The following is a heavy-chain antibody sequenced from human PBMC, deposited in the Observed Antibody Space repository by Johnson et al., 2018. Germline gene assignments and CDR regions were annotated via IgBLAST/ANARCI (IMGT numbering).Heavy chain of an antibody. V-gene: IGHV3-33*01. D-gene: IGHD2-15*01. J-gene: IGHJ3*02. CDR1: GFTFSSYG. Sequence: VQLLESGGGVVQPGRSLRLSCAASGFTFSSYGMHWVRQAPGKGLEWVAVIWYDGSNKYYADSVKGRFTISRDNSKNKLYLQMNSLRDEDTGVGYWARLDCSGGSCYGGDAFDIWGQGTMVTVSS. CDR2: IWYDGSNK. CDR3: ARLDCSGGSCYGGDAFDI.